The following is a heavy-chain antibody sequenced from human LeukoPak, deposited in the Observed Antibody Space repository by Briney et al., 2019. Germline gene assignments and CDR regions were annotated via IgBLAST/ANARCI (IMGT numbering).Heavy chain of an antibody. J-gene: IGHJ4*02. CDR3: AREVAGTPWIDY. CDR1: GGSISSNNYN. V-gene: IGHV4-39*02. Sequence: SETLSLTCTVSGGSISSNNYNWGWIRQPPGTGLEWVGNIYYSGSTYYNPSLKSRVTISVDTSKNQFSLKLSSVTAADTAVYYCAREVAGTPWIDYWGQGTLVTVSS. CDR2: IYYSGST. D-gene: IGHD6-19*01.